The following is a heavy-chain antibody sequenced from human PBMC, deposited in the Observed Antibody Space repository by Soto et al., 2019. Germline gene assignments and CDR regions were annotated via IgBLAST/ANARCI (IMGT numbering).Heavy chain of an antibody. V-gene: IGHV4-28*03. Sequence: PSETLSLTCAVSGYSSSSSNWWGWIRQPPGKGLEWIGYIYYSGTTYYNPSLKSRVTMSVDTSKNQFSLKLTSVTAVDTAVYYCARVGAYYQSLDPWGPGTLVTVSS. CDR2: IYYSGTT. D-gene: IGHD2-21*01. CDR1: GYSSSSSNW. CDR3: ARVGAYYQSLDP. J-gene: IGHJ5*02.